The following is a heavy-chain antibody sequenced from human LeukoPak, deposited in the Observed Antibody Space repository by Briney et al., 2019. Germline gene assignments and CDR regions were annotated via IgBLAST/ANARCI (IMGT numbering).Heavy chain of an antibody. Sequence: TLSLTCTVSTVSMNSDIFFWTWVRQPAGKGLEWIGQISGSGGTTYNPSLKSRVTISLDTSKNYFSLKVNSVTAADTAVYYCARGSQQTYTSSWGLYDSYSYLDAWGKGPTVTVSS. CDR3: ARGSQQTYTSSWGLYDSYSYLDA. D-gene: IGHD6-13*01. J-gene: IGHJ6*03. CDR2: ISGSGGT. CDR1: TVSMNSDIFF. V-gene: IGHV4-61*09.